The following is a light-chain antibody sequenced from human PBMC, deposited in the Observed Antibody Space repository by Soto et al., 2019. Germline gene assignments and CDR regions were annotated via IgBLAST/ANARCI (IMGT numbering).Light chain of an antibody. Sequence: QSALTQPASVSGSPGQSITISCTGTSSDVGGYNYVSWYQQHPGKAPKLTIYDVSNRPSGVSNRFSGSKSGNTASLTISGLQAEDEADYYCSSYTSSSTPLWVFGGGTKVTVL. CDR2: DVS. CDR1: SSDVGGYNY. V-gene: IGLV2-14*01. CDR3: SSYTSSSTPLWV. J-gene: IGLJ3*02.